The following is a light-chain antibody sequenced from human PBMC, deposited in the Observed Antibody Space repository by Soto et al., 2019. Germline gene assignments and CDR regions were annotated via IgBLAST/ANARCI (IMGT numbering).Light chain of an antibody. Sequence: DIQMTQSPSTLSASVGDTVTVTCRSSQSVSGLVAWYQQKPGEAPKLLIYDASALPRGVPSRFSGSGSGTKFTLTIASLQPDDFATYYCQQYETFAGTFGQGTKVDIK. CDR1: QSVSGL. CDR2: DAS. J-gene: IGKJ1*01. V-gene: IGKV1-5*01. CDR3: QQYETFAGT.